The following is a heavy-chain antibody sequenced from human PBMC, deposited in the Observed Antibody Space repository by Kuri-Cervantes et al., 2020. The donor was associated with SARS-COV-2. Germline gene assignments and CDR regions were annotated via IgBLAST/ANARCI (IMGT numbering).Heavy chain of an antibody. CDR2: VSWNGSRT. V-gene: IGHV3-19*01. J-gene: IGHJ4*02. CDR3: VRHKAAAGIVAPD. D-gene: IGHD6-13*01. CDR1: GFTFSNSD. Sequence: RGSLRLSCAASGFTFSNSDMNWVRQAPGKGLEWVSGVSWNGSRTHYADSVKGRFIISRDNSRNFLYQQMNSLRPEDMAVYYCVRHKAAAGIVAPDWGQGTLVTVSS.